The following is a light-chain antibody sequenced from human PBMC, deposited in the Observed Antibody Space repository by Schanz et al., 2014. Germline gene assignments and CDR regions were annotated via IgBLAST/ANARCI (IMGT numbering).Light chain of an antibody. V-gene: IGLV2-14*02. Sequence: QSALAQPASVSGSPGQSITISCTGTTRDVANHNIVSWYQQHPGKAPKLMIYDDIKRPSGVSIRFSGSTSGNTASLTISGLQAEDEADYHQKVFGGGTKVTVL. CDR2: DDI. J-gene: IGLJ3*02. CDR3: KV. CDR1: TRDVANHNI.